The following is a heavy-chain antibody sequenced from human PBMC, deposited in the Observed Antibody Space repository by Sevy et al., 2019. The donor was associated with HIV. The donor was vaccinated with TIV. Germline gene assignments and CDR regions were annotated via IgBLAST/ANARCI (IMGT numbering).Heavy chain of an antibody. V-gene: IGHV4-59*01. CDR3: ARVGDFWSGYTYRMDV. D-gene: IGHD3-3*01. CDR2: IYYSGST. CDR1: GGSINSYY. Sequence: SETLSLTCTVSGGSINSYYWSWIRQPPGKGLEWIGYIYYSGSTNYNPSLKSRVTISVDTSKNQFSLKLSSVTAADTAVYYCARVGDFWSGYTYRMDVWGQGTTVTVSS. J-gene: IGHJ6*02.